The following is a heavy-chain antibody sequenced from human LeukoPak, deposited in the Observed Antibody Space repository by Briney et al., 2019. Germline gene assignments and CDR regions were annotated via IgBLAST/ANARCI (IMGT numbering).Heavy chain of an antibody. J-gene: IGHJ4*02. CDR2: ISSSSSYI. V-gene: IGHV3-21*01. Sequence: GGSLRLSCAASGFTFSSYSMNWVRQAPGKGLEWVSSISSSSSYIYYADSVKGRFTISRDNAKNSLYLQMNNLRAEDTAVYYCARVGSLRIQLWSPSDYWGQGTLVTVSS. CDR3: ARVGSLRIQLWSPSDY. D-gene: IGHD5-18*01. CDR1: GFTFSSYS.